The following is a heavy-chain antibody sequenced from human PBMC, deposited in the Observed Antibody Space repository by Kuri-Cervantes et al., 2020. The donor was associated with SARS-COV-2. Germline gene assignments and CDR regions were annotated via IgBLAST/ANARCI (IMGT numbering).Heavy chain of an antibody. CDR2: LIPIFGTE. V-gene: IGHV1-69*13. CDR3: ARDHGDSSSWPHRVIRYYGMDV. J-gene: IGHJ6*02. D-gene: IGHD6-13*01. CDR1: GGTFSRYA. Sequence: SEKVSCKASGGTFSRYAICWVRQAPGQGLEWMEGLIPIFGTENYAQKFQGRVTITVDESTSTAYMELSSLRSEDTAVYYCARDHGDSSSWPHRVIRYYGMDVWGQGTTVTVSS.